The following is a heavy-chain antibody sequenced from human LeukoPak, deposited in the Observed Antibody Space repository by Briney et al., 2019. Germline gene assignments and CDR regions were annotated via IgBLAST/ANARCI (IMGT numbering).Heavy chain of an antibody. V-gene: IGHV5-51*01. D-gene: IGHD3-22*01. CDR3: ARQGYDSSGYYYDAFDI. CDR1: GYRFTTYW. J-gene: IGHJ3*02. CDR2: IYPGDSDT. Sequence: GESLKISCKGSGYRFTTYWIGWVRQMPGKGLEWMGIIYPGDSDTRYSPSFQGQVTTSADKSISTAYLQWSSLKASDTAMYYCARQGYDSSGYYYDAFDIWGQGTMVTVSS.